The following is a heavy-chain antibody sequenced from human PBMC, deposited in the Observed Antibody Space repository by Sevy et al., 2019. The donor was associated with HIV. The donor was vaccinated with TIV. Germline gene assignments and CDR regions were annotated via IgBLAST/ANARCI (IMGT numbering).Heavy chain of an antibody. V-gene: IGHV3-23*01. CDR3: AKDSSITMIVVANDY. CDR1: GFTFSSYA. J-gene: IGHJ4*01. Sequence: GGSLRLSCAASGFTFSSYAMSWVRQAPGKGLEWVSAISGSGGSTYYADSVKGRFTISRDNAKSTLYLQMKSLRAEDTAVYYCAKDSSITMIVVANDYWGHGTLVTVSS. D-gene: IGHD3-22*01. CDR2: ISGSGGST.